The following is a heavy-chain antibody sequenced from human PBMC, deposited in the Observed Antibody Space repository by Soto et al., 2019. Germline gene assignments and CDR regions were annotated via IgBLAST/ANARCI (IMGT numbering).Heavy chain of an antibody. CDR1: GGSISSGDYY. Sequence: SETLSLTCTVSGGSISSGDYYWSWIRQPPGKGLEWIGYIYYRGNTYYNPSLKSRVTISVDTSKKQFSLNLSSVTAADTAVYYCARDNSGYLFIDYWGKGTLVTVSS. CDR2: IYYRGNT. J-gene: IGHJ4*02. D-gene: IGHD3-22*01. CDR3: ARDNSGYLFIDY. V-gene: IGHV4-30-4*01.